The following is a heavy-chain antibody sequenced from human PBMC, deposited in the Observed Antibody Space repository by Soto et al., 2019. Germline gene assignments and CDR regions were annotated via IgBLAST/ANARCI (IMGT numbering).Heavy chain of an antibody. Sequence: QVQLMQSGAEVKKPGSSVKVSCKASGGTFSTSAISWVRQAPGEGLEWVGGIMPVFATPDYAQKFQGRVTISADESTTTAYLELTSLTTDDTAVYYCARDKDRQQLGGNYYYILDVWGQGTAITVPS. V-gene: IGHV1-69*12. CDR3: ARDKDRQQLGGNYYYILDV. J-gene: IGHJ6*02. CDR1: GGTFSTSA. CDR2: IMPVFATP. D-gene: IGHD3-3*02.